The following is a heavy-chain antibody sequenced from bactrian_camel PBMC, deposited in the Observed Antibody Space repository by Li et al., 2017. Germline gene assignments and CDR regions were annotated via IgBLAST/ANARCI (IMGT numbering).Heavy chain of an antibody. V-gene: IGHV3S1*01. D-gene: IGHD3*01. J-gene: IGHJ4*01. CDR3: ARISGDGLARQFNY. Sequence: HVQLVESGGGLVQPGGSLRLSCAASGFTFSSYWMYWVRQAPGKGLEWVSAIHNGGGDTRYADAVKGRFTISRDNTKNTLFLQLNSLQVEDSAMYYCARISGDGLARQFNYWGQGTQVTVS. CDR2: IHNGGGDT. CDR1: GFTFSSYW.